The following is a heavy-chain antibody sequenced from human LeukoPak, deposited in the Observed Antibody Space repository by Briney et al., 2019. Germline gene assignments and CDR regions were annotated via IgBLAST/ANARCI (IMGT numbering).Heavy chain of an antibody. J-gene: IGHJ2*01. CDR1: GGSISISNSNW. D-gene: IGHD4-23*01. CDR3: ARDLHGGNSFTSDWYFDL. V-gene: IGHV4-4*02. CDR2: ISHSGST. Sequence: SETLSLTCAVSGGSISISNSNWWSWVRQPPGKGLEWIGEISHSGSTNYNPSLKSRVTISVDRSKNQFSLKLSSVTAADTAVYYCARDLHGGNSFTSDWYFDLWGRGTLVTVSS.